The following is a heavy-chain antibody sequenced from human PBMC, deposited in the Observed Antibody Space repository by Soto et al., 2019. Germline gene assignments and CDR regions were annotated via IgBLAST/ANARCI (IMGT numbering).Heavy chain of an antibody. V-gene: IGHV1-8*01. D-gene: IGHD3-10*01. Sequence: SVKVSSKACRYTFTSYDLNWVRQATGKGLEWMGWMNPNSGNTGYAQKIQGRVTMTRNTSISTDYMELSSLRSEDTAVYYCARGRVRGVIKYAFDIWGQGTMVTVSS. J-gene: IGHJ3*02. CDR3: ARGRVRGVIKYAFDI. CDR1: RYTFTSYD. CDR2: MNPNSGNT.